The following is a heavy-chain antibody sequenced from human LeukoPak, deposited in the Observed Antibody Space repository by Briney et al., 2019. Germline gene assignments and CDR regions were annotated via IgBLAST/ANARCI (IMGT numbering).Heavy chain of an antibody. CDR1: GGSISSSSFY. V-gene: IGHV4-39*07. Sequence: SETLSLTCTVSGGSISSSSFYWGWIRQPPGKGLEWIGSISYSGITYYNPSLKSRLTISVDTSKKQFSLKLSSVTAADTAVYYCARVRSGWYSDAFDIWGQGTMVTVSS. CDR2: ISYSGIT. CDR3: ARVRSGWYSDAFDI. J-gene: IGHJ3*02. D-gene: IGHD6-19*01.